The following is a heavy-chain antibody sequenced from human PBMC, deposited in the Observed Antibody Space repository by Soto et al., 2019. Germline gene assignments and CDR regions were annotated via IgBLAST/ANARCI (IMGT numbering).Heavy chain of an antibody. CDR1: GGSISSGDYY. D-gene: IGHD1-1*01. V-gene: IGHV4-30-4*01. J-gene: IGHJ6*02. CDR2: IYYSGST. Sequence: QVQLQESGPGLVKPSQTLSLTCTVSGGSISSGDYYWSWIRQPPGKGLEWIGYIYYSGSTYYNPSHKSRVTISVDTSKNQCSLKLSSVTAADTAVYYCARYQGPVGWNLHEPYYYYGMDVWGQGTTVTVSS. CDR3: ARYQGPVGWNLHEPYYYYGMDV.